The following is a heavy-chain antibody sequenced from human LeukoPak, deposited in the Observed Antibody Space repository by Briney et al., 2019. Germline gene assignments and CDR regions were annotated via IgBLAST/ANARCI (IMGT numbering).Heavy chain of an antibody. D-gene: IGHD1-14*01. Sequence: PGGSLRLSCAASGFTVSSNYMSWVRQALGKGLEWVSVIYSGGSTYYADSVKGRFTISRDNSKNTLYLQMNGLRVEDTALYYCAKSSVWAFDIWGQGTMVTVS. CDR1: GFTVSSNY. J-gene: IGHJ3*02. CDR2: IYSGGST. V-gene: IGHV3-53*01. CDR3: AKSSVWAFDI.